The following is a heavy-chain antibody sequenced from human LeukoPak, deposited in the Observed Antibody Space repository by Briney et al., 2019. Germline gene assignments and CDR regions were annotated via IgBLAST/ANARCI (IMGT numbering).Heavy chain of an antibody. Sequence: PSETLSLTCTVSGDSISSDYWSWIRQPPGKGLEWIGFINNRGTTSYNPSLKSRGTISRDMSKNQFALKLSSVSAADTAVYYCARYRDGDRDISLDIWGQGTLVTVSS. CDR1: GDSISSDY. CDR3: ARYRDGDRDISLDI. V-gene: IGHV4-59*08. CDR2: INNRGTT. J-gene: IGHJ4*02. D-gene: IGHD4-17*01.